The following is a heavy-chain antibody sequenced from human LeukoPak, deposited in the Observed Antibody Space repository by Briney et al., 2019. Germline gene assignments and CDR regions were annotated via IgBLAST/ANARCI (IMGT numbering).Heavy chain of an antibody. V-gene: IGHV3-74*01. J-gene: IGHJ3*02. Sequence: PGGSLRLSCAVSGFTLSSSWMHWVRQAPGKGLVWVSHIKTDGSTTAYADSVKGRFTISRDNAKNTLYLQMNSLRAEDTGVYYCARDRVGAFDIWGQGTMVTVSS. CDR1: GFTLSSSW. D-gene: IGHD1-26*01. CDR2: IKTDGSTT. CDR3: ARDRVGAFDI.